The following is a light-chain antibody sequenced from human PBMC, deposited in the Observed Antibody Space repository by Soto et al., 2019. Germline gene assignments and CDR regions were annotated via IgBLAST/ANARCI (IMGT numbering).Light chain of an antibody. CDR1: SSDVGGYKY. CDR3: TSKTSTSPYV. Sequence: QSVLTATHSVSGSRGPSIKNSCTGTSSDVGGYKYVSWHQQHPGKAPKFLIYEVSNRPSGVSSRFSGSKPGNTASLTISGLHAEDEADYYCTSKTSTSPYVLGTGTKVTVL. V-gene: IGLV2-14*01. J-gene: IGLJ1*01. CDR2: EVS.